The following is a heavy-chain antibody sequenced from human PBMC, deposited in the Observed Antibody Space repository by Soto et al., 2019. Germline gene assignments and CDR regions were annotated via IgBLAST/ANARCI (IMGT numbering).Heavy chain of an antibody. D-gene: IGHD3-3*01. J-gene: IGHJ4*02. V-gene: IGHV4-34*01. CDR3: AGYYDFWSGPGY. CDR2: INHSGST. Sequence: SETLSLTCAVYGGSFGGYYGSWIRQPPGKGLEWIGEINHSGSTNYNPSLKSRVTISVDTSKNQFSLKLSSVTAADTAVYYCAGYYDFWSGPGYWGQGTLVTVSS. CDR1: GGSFGGYY.